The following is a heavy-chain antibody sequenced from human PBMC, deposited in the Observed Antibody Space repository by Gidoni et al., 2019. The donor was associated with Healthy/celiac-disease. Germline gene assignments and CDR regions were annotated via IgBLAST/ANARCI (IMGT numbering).Heavy chain of an antibody. CDR1: GYSFTSYW. CDR2: IYPGHSDT. CDR3: ARRRITMVRGVMAPYFDY. Sequence: EVQLVQSGAEVKKPGESLKISCKGSGYSFTSYWIGWVRQMPGKGLEWMGIIYPGHSDTRYSPSFQGQVTISADKSISTAYLQWSSLKASDTAMYYCARRRITMVRGVMAPYFDYWGQGTLVTVSS. D-gene: IGHD3-10*01. J-gene: IGHJ4*02. V-gene: IGHV5-51*03.